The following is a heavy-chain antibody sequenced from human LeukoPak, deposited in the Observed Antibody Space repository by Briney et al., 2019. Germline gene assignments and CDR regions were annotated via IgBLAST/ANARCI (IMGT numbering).Heavy chain of an antibody. D-gene: IGHD5-18*01. J-gene: IGHJ4*02. CDR3: ARQTAMGRSGDY. CDR1: GYSFTSYW. CDR2: IDPSDSET. Sequence: GESLKISCKGSGYSFTSYWIGWVRQMPGKGLEWMGIIDPSDSETRYTPSFQGQVTISVDKSLTAADLQWNSLKASDTAMYYCARQTAMGRSGDYWGQGTLVTVSS. V-gene: IGHV5-51*01.